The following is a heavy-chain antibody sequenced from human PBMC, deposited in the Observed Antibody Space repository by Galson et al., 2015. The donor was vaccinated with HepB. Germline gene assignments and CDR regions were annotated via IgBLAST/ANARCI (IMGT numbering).Heavy chain of an antibody. CDR3: AREVLLWFGELFRARYYYYGMDV. V-gene: IGHV6-1*01. J-gene: IGHJ6*02. Sequence: CAISGDSVSSNSAAWNWIRQSPSRGLEWLGRTYYRSKWYNDYAVSVKSRITINPDTSKNQFSLQLNSVTPEDTAVYYCAREVLLWFGELFRARYYYYGMDVWGQGTTVTVSS. D-gene: IGHD3-10*01. CDR2: TYYRSKWYN. CDR1: GDSVSSNSAA.